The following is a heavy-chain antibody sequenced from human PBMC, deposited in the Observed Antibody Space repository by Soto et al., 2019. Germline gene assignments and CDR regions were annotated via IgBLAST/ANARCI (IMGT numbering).Heavy chain of an antibody. Sequence: GGSLRLSCAASGFTFSSYSMNWVRQAPGKGLEWVSYISSSSSTIYYADSVKGRFTISRDNAKNSLCLQMNSLRDEDTAVYYCAREHSGPPYYYDSSGYTHDYWGQGTLVTVSS. V-gene: IGHV3-48*02. D-gene: IGHD3-22*01. J-gene: IGHJ4*02. CDR2: ISSSSSTI. CDR1: GFTFSSYS. CDR3: AREHSGPPYYYDSSGYTHDY.